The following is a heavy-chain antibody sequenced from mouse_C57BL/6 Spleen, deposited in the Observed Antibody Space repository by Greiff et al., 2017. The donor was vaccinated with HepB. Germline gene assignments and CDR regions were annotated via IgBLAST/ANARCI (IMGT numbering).Heavy chain of an antibody. D-gene: IGHD2-3*01. CDR2: INPYNGDT. V-gene: IGHV1-20*01. Sequence: DVQLQESGPELVKPGDSVKISCKASGYSFTGYFMNWVMQSHGKSLEWIGRINPYNGDTFYNQKFKGKATLTVDKSSSTAHMELRSLTSEDSAVYYCARSYDGYPFAYWGQGTLVTVSA. J-gene: IGHJ3*01. CDR1: GYSFTGYF. CDR3: ARSYDGYPFAY.